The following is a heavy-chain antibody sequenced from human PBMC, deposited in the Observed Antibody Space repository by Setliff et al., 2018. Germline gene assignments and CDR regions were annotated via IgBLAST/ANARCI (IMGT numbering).Heavy chain of an antibody. CDR2: ISTSSTII. CDR1: GFTFSNYG. J-gene: IGHJ6*03. Sequence: GESLKLSCVTSGFTFSNYGMTWVRRAPGKGLEWISYISTSSTIIYYADSVKGRFTISRDNANHSLHLQMNSLRAEDTAVYFCARLALTGYDTSGYYYALDYYYYMDVWGKGTTVTVSS. V-gene: IGHV3-48*01. D-gene: IGHD3-22*01. CDR3: ARLALTGYDTSGYYYALDYYYYMDV.